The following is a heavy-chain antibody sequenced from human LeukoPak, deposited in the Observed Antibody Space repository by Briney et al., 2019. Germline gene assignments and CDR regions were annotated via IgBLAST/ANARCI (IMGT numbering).Heavy chain of an antibody. CDR1: GFTFSGYA. CDR2: ISYDGSNK. D-gene: IGHD2-15*01. J-gene: IGHJ4*02. V-gene: IGHV3-30-3*01. Sequence: PGRSLRLSCAASGFTFSGYAMHWVRQAPGKGLEWVAVISYDGSNKYYADSVKGRFTISRDNSKNTLYLQMNSLRAEDTAVYYCARDGGYCSGGSCYWLYFDYWGQGTLVTVSS. CDR3: ARDGGYCSGGSCYWLYFDY.